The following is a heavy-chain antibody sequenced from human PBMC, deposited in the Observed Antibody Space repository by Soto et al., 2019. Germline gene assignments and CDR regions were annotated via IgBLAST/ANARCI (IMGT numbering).Heavy chain of an antibody. CDR1: GFTFSSYA. D-gene: IGHD3-10*01. V-gene: IGHV3-23*01. CDR2: MSGSGDSK. Sequence: GGDLRLSCAASGFTFSSYAMRWGRQAPGKGLEWGEGMSGSGDSKYCGDSVKGRFTICRDNSKNTPYLKMYSLRAEDTAVYYCAKDCSVLLWFGELLEYDLDLWCKGTTVTVSS. J-gene: IGHJ6*03. CDR3: AKDCSVLLWFGELLEYDLDL.